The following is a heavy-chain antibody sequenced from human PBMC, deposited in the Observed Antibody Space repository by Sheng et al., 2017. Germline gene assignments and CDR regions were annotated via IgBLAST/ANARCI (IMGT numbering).Heavy chain of an antibody. Sequence: QVQLQESGPGLVKPSETLSLTCAVSGYSISSGYYWGCIRQPPGKGLEWIGSIYHSGSTYYNPSLKSRVTISVDTSKNQFSLKLSSVTAADTAVYYCASADSTTVTHDAFDIWGQGTMVTVSS. J-gene: IGHJ3*02. V-gene: IGHV4-38-2*01. CDR3: ASADSTTVTHDAFDI. CDR2: IYHSGST. D-gene: IGHD4-17*01. CDR1: GYSISSGYY.